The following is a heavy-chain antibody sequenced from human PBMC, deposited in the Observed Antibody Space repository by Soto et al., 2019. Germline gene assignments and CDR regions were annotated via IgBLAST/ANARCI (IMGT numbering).Heavy chain of an antibody. CDR3: ARGAPYSSGWYLDY. J-gene: IGHJ4*02. CDR2: INSDGSST. V-gene: IGHV3-74*01. D-gene: IGHD6-19*01. Sequence: PGGSLTLSCAASGFTFSSYWMHWVRQAPGKGLVWVSRINSDGSSTSYAASVKGRFTISRDNAKNTLYLQMNSLRAEDTAVYYCARGAPYSSGWYLDYWGQGTLVTVSS. CDR1: GFTFSSYW.